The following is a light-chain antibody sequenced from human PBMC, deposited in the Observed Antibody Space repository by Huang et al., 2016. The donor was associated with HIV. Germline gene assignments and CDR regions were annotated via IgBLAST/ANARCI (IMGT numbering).Light chain of an antibody. CDR1: QGISSY. V-gene: IGKV1-9*01. CDR2: AAS. Sequence: IQLTQSPSSLSASVGDRVPITCRASQGISSYLAWYQQKPGKAPKLLSYAASTLQRGVPSRFSGRGSGTDFTLTISSLQPEDFATYYCQQLNSYPEGFTFGPGTKVDIK. CDR3: QQLNSYPEGFT. J-gene: IGKJ3*01.